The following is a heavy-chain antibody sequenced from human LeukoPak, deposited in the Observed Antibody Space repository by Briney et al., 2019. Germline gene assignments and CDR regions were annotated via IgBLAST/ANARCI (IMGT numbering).Heavy chain of an antibody. CDR2: IYYSGST. D-gene: IGHD3-9*01. Sequence: SETLSLTCTVSGGSISSSSYYWGWIRQPPGKGLEWIGSIYYSGSTYYNPSLKSRVTISVDTPKNQFSLKLSSVTAADTAVYYCARGDAVDRVLRYFDWLLPFDYWGQGTLVTVSS. J-gene: IGHJ4*02. CDR1: GGSISSSSYY. CDR3: ARGDAVDRVLRYFDWLLPFDY. V-gene: IGHV4-39*07.